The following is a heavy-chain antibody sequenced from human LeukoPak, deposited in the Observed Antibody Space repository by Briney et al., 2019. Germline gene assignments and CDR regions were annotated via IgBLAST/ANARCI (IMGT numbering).Heavy chain of an antibody. CDR1: GASISSTGYY. CDR3: ARRPLVVGATFGY. D-gene: IGHD1-26*01. J-gene: IGHJ4*02. V-gene: IGHV4-39*01. Sequence: SETLSLTCTVSGASISSTGYYWDWIRQPPGKELVWIRDFYYSGSTYYNPSLKSRVAISVDTSKNQFSLKLSSVTAADTAVYYCARRPLVVGATFGYWGQGTLVTVSS. CDR2: FYYSGST.